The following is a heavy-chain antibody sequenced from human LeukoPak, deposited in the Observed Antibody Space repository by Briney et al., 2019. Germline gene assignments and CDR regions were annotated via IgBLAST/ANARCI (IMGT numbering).Heavy chain of an antibody. CDR2: IWYDGSNK. Sequence: PGGSLRLSCAASGFTFSSYGMHWVRQAPGKGLEWVAVIWYDGSNKYYADSVKGRFTISRDNSKNTLYLRMNSLRAEDTAVYYCAKDLKWGKYGGYDYWGQGTLVTVSS. CDR3: AKDLKWGKYGGYDY. CDR1: GFTFSSYG. D-gene: IGHD4-17*01. J-gene: IGHJ4*02. V-gene: IGHV3-33*06.